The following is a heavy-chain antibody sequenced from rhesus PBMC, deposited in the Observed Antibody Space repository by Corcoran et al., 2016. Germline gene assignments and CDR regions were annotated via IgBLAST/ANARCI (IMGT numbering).Heavy chain of an antibody. V-gene: IGHV4-99*02. CDR1: GYSISSGYY. CDR3: AREYYEDDYGYYYPFDY. J-gene: IGHJ4*01. Sequence: QVQLQESGPGLVKPSETLSLTCAVSGYSISSGYYWGWIRQPPGKGLEYIGYISGSSGSTYYNPSLKSRVTISKYTSKNQFALKLSSVIAADTAVYYCAREYYEDDYGYYYPFDYWGQGVLVTVSS. D-gene: IGHD3-9*01. CDR2: ISGSSGST.